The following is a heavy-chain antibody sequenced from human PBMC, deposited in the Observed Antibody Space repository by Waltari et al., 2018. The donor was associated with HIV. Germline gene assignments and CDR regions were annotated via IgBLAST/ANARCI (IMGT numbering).Heavy chain of an antibody. Sequence: QVQLQQWGAGLLKPSETLSLTCAVYGGSFSGYYWSWIRQPPGKGLEWIGEINHSGSTNYNPSLKSRVTISVDTSKNQFSLKLSSVTAADTAVYYCARGRSAENSGYSSSWYREPFQYYFDYWGQGTLVTVSS. J-gene: IGHJ4*02. CDR3: ARGRSAENSGYSSSWYREPFQYYFDY. CDR1: GGSFSGYY. D-gene: IGHD6-13*01. V-gene: IGHV4-34*01. CDR2: INHSGST.